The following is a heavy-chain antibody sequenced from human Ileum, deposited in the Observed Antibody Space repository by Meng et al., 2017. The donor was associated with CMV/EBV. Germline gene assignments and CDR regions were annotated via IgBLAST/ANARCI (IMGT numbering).Heavy chain of an antibody. J-gene: IGHJ4*02. Sequence: SLRLACAASGFTFATYAMNWGRQAPGKGLEWVSGITRGGATYYADSVQGRFTISRDNSKNTLYLQMNGLRADDTAVYYCTWEQLGYWGQGTMVTVSS. CDR3: TWEQLGY. D-gene: IGHD1-26*01. CDR1: GFTFATYA. V-gene: IGHV3-23*01. CDR2: ITRGGAT.